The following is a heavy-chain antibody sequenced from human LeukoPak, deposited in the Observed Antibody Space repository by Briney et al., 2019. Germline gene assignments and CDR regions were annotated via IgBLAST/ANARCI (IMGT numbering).Heavy chain of an antibody. D-gene: IGHD2/OR15-2a*01. CDR2: IWYDGSNK. CDR3: ARVLSQYYYYYGMDV. V-gene: IGHV3-33*08. J-gene: IGHJ6*02. Sequence: GGSLRLSCAASGFTFSSYGMHWVRQAPGKGLEWVAVIWYDGSNKYYADSVKGRFTISRDNSKNTLYLQMNSLRAEDTAVYYCARVLSQYYYYYGMDVWGQGTTVTVSS. CDR1: GFTFSSYG.